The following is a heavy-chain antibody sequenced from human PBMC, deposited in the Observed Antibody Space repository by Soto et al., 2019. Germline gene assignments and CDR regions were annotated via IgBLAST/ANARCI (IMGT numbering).Heavy chain of an antibody. D-gene: IGHD3-22*01. J-gene: IGHJ4*02. V-gene: IGHV3-23*01. CDR3: AKDGGHYYDSSGLPFDY. Sequence: GGSLRLSCADSGFTFSSYAMSWVRQAPGKGLEWVSAISGSGGSTYYADSVKGRFTISRDNSKNTLYLQMNSLRAEDTAVYYCAKDGGHYYDSSGLPFDYWGQGTLVTVSS. CDR2: ISGSGGST. CDR1: GFTFSSYA.